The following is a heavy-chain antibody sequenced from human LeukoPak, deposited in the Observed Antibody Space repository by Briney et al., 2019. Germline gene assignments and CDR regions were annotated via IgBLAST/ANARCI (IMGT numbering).Heavy chain of an antibody. CDR3: ARGGGLLWLGESPNCFDT. V-gene: IGHV3-23*01. D-gene: IGHD3-10*01. CDR1: GSTFSSDA. CDR2: IIAGGGST. J-gene: IGHJ5*02. Sequence: GGSLRLSCTASGSTFSSDAMGWARQPPGKGLEYVFTIIAGGGSTFYADSMKGRSAISRDNSRNTVYLQMNRLRVEDTAVYYCARGGGLLWLGESPNCFDTWGQGTLVTVSS.